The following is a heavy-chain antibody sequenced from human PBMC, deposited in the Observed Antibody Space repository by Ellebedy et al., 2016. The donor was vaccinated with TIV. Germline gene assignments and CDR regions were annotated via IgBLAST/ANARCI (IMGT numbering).Heavy chain of an antibody. Sequence: GESLKISCAASGFTFSSYTLNWVRQAPGKGLEWVSSISTSSSYIYYADSVKGRFTISRDNAKNSLYLQMNSLRAEDTAVYYCVRGQSSGVGAPYWGQGTRVTVSS. V-gene: IGHV3-21*01. CDR3: VRGQSSGVGAPY. CDR2: ISTSSSYI. CDR1: GFTFSSYT. J-gene: IGHJ4*02. D-gene: IGHD1-26*01.